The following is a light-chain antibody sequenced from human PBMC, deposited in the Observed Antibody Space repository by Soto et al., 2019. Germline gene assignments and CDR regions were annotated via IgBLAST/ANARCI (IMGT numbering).Light chain of an antibody. CDR1: SSNIGRNT. V-gene: IGLV1-44*01. CDR2: KNG. Sequence: QSVLTQPPSASDTPGQRVMISCSGSSSNIGRNTVNWYQQVPGTAPKLLIYKNGQRPSGVPDRFSGSKSGTSASLAISGLQSEDEADYYCAAWDDSLKAWVFGGGTKLTVL. CDR3: AAWDDSLKAWV. J-gene: IGLJ3*02.